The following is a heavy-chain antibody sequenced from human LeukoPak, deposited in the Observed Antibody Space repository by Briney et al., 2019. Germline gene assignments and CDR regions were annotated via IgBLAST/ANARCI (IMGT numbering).Heavy chain of an antibody. CDR1: GFTFSDYS. CDR2: ISSSSNYI. J-gene: IGHJ4*02. CDR3: AREKPLDY. V-gene: IGHV3-21*01. Sequence: GSLRLSCAASGFTFSDYSMNWVRQAPGKGLEWVSFISSSSNYIHYADSLKGRFTISRDNAKNSLYLQMNSLRAEDTAVYYCAREKPLDYWGQGTLVTVSS.